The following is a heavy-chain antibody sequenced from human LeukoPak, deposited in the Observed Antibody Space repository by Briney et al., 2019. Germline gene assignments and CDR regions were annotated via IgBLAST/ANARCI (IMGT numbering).Heavy chain of an antibody. D-gene: IGHD2-2*01. V-gene: IGHV3-30*18. Sequence: GGSLRLSCAASGFTFSNYGMHWVRQAPGKGLEWVAVISYDGSNKYYADSVKGRFTFSRDNSKNTLYLQMSSLRAEDTAVYYCAKEKGIYCSSIDCSPGMDVWGQGTMVTVSS. CDR3: AKEKGIYCSSIDCSPGMDV. CDR2: ISYDGSNK. CDR1: GFTFSNYG. J-gene: IGHJ6*02.